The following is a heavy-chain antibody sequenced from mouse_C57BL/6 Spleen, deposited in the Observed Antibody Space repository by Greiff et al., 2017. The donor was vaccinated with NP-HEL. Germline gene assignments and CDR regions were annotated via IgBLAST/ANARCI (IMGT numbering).Heavy chain of an antibody. CDR2: IYPGDGDT. CDR1: GYAFSSSW. Sequence: QVQLKESGPELVKPGASVKISCKASGYAFSSSWMNWVKQRPGKGLEWIGRIYPGDGDTNYNGKFKGKATLTADKSSSTAYMQLSSLTSEDSAVYFCARESWYYFDYWGQGTTLTVSS. V-gene: IGHV1-82*01. J-gene: IGHJ2*01. CDR3: ARESWYYFDY.